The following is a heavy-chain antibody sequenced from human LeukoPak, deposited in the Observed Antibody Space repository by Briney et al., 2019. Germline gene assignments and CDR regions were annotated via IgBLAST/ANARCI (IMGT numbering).Heavy chain of an antibody. D-gene: IGHD3-22*01. CDR3: ARMYYYDSSGYYVTGAFDI. CDR2: IIPIFGTA. V-gene: IGHV1-69*06. CDR1: GGTFSSYD. Sequence: GASVSVSCKAYGGTFSSYDISWVRQAPGQGLEWMGGIIPIFGTANYAQKIQGRVTISADKSKSTAYMELSSLRSEDTAVYYCARMYYYDSSGYYVTGAFDIWGQGTMVTVSS. J-gene: IGHJ3*02.